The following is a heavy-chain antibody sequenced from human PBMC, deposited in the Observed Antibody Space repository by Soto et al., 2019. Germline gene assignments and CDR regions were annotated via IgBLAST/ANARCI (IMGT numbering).Heavy chain of an antibody. CDR1: GGSISSSSYY. CDR3: ARYYSNYWNWFDP. V-gene: IGHV4-39*07. Sequence: PSETLSLTCTVSGGSISSSSYYWGWIRQPPGKGLEWIGSIYYSGSTYYNPSLKSRVTISVDTSKNQFSLKLSSVTAADTAVYYCARYYSNYWNWFDPWGQGTLVTVSS. CDR2: IYYSGST. J-gene: IGHJ5*02. D-gene: IGHD4-4*01.